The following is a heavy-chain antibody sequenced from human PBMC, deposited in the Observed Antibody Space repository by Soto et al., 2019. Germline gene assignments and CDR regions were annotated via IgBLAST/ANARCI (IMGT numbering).Heavy chain of an antibody. Sequence: SETLSLTCAVYGGSFSGYYWSWIRQPPGKGLEWIGEINHSGSTNYNPSLKSRVTISVDTSKNQFSLKLSSVTAADTAVYYCARGLRHIVVVTAILNWFDPWGQGTLVTVS. D-gene: IGHD2-21*02. V-gene: IGHV4-34*01. J-gene: IGHJ5*02. CDR3: ARGLRHIVVVTAILNWFDP. CDR2: INHSGST. CDR1: GGSFSGYY.